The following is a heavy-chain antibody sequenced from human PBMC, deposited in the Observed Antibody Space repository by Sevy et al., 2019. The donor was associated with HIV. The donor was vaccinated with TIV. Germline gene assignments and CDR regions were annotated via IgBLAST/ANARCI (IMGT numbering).Heavy chain of an antibody. CDR1: GFAFETYP. V-gene: IGHV3-9*01. J-gene: IGHJ4*02. Sequence: GGSLRLSCSASGFAFETYPMHWVRQAPGKGLEWVSGITWNSGNTGYADSVKGRFIVSRDNAKESLFLQMDRLRPDDTAVYFCTREDRPLIAGAGGYFDLWGQGTLVTVSS. CDR3: TREDRPLIAGAGGYFDL. CDR2: ITWNSGNT. D-gene: IGHD6-13*01.